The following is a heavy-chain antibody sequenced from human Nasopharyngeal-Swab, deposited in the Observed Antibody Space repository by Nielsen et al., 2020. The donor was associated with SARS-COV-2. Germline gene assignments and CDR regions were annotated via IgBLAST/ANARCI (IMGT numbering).Heavy chain of an antibody. CDR3: AKVEKGSYYVLWFDP. V-gene: IGHV3-30*18. J-gene: IGHJ5*02. CDR1: GFTFSSYG. Sequence: GGSLRLSCAASGFTFSSYGMHWVRQAPGKGLEWVAVISYDGSNKYYADSVKDRFTISRDNSKNTLYLQMNSLRAEDTAVYYCAKVEKGSYYVLWFDPWGQGTLVTVSS. CDR2: ISYDGSNK. D-gene: IGHD1-26*01.